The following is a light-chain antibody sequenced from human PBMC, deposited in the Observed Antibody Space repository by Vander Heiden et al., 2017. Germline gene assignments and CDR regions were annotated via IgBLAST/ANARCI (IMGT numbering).Light chain of an antibody. CDR1: QSVSSY. CDR3: QQRSNWLWT. CDR2: DAS. V-gene: IGKV3-11*01. J-gene: IGKJ1*01. Sequence: EIFLTHSPATLSLSPGERATLSCRASQSVSSYLAWYQQKPGQAPRLLIYDASNRATGIPARFSGSGSGTDFTLTISSLEPEDFAVYYCQQRSNWLWTFGQGTKVEIK.